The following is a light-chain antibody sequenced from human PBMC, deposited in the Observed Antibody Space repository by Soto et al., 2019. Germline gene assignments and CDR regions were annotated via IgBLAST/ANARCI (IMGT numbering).Light chain of an antibody. V-gene: IGKV1-39*01. J-gene: IGKJ5*01. CDR1: QSISSY. CDR2: AAS. Sequence: DIQMTQSPSSLSASVGDRVTITCRASQSISSYLNWYQQKPGKAPNLLIYAASSLQSVVPSRFSGSESGTDLTLTISSLQPEDFATYYCQQSYSTLITFCQGTRLEIK. CDR3: QQSYSTLIT.